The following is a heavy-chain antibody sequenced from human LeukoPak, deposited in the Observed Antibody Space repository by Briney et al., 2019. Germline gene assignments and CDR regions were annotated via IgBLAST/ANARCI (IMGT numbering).Heavy chain of an antibody. D-gene: IGHD3-22*01. CDR3: ARDYTYYYDSSGYYYARYYFDY. CDR1: GFTFSSYG. CDR2: IWYDGSNK. Sequence: GGSLRLSCAASGFTFSSYGMHWVRQAPGKGLEWVAVIWYDGSNKYYADSVKGRFTISRDNSKNTLYLQMNSLRAEDTAVYYCARDYTYYYDSSGYYYARYYFDYWGQGTLVTVSS. J-gene: IGHJ4*02. V-gene: IGHV3-33*01.